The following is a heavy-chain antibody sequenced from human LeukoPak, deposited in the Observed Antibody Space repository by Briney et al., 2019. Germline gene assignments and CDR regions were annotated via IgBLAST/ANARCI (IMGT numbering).Heavy chain of an antibody. D-gene: IGHD2-2*02. V-gene: IGHV3-23*01. J-gene: IGHJ3*02. CDR3: EKYQLLYDSAFDI. CDR2: ISGSGGST. Sequence: GGSLRLSCAASGFTFSSYSMNWVRQAPGKGLEWVSAISGSGGSTYYADSVKGRFTISRDNSKNTLYLQMNSLRAEDTAVYYCEKYQLLYDSAFDIWGQGTMVTVSS. CDR1: GFTFSSYS.